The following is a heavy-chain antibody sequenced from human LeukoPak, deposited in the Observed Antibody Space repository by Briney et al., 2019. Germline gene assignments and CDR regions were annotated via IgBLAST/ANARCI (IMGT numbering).Heavy chain of an antibody. CDR2: IKQDGSEK. D-gene: IGHD4-11*01. V-gene: IGHV3-7*01. CDR1: GFTFSSYW. J-gene: IGHJ6*03. Sequence: PGGSLRLSCAASGFTFSSYWMSWVRQAPGKGLEWVANIKQDGSEKYYVDSVRGRFTISRDNAKNSLYLQMNSLRAEDTAVYYCARRTTSLLYYYYMDVWGKGTTVTVSS. CDR3: ARRTTSLLYYYYMDV.